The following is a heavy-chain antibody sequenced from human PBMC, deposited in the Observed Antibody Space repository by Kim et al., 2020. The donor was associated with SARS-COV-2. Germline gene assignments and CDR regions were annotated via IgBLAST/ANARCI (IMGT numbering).Heavy chain of an antibody. CDR1: GGSISSSNYH. J-gene: IGHJ6*02. D-gene: IGHD3-9*01. CDR3: ARDDLVYRDWQYYYYGMDV. Sequence: SETLSLTCTVSGGSISSSNYHWGWIRQPPGKGLEWIGTIYYSGSTYYNPSLQSRVTISVDTSKNQFSLRLSSVTAAYTALYYCARDDLVYRDWQYYYYGMDVWGQGTTVTVSS. CDR2: IYYSGST. V-gene: IGHV4-39*02.